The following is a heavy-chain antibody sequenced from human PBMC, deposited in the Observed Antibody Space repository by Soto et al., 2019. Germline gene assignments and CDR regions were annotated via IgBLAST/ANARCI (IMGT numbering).Heavy chain of an antibody. CDR3: ADEHMGVDVPNWFDP. V-gene: IGHV4-31*11. Sequence: SETLSLTCGVSGDSISSGGHYWTWIRQHPGKGLEFLGYISYSGTAYYNPSLKSRIILSIDKAANQFSLELRSVTAADTAVYYCADEHMGVDVPNWFDPWGHGTLVTVSS. J-gene: IGHJ5*02. D-gene: IGHD3-3*01. CDR2: ISYSGTA. CDR1: GDSISSGGHY.